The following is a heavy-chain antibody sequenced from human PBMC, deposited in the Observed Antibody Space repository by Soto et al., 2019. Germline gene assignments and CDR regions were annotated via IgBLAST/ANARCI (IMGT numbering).Heavy chain of an antibody. J-gene: IGHJ4*02. CDR1: GDSISSRNW. CDR2: IFHGGST. D-gene: IGHD1-26*01. Sequence: QVQLQESGPGLVKPSGTLSLTCTVSGDSISSRNWWSWVRQPPGMGLEWIGEIFHGGSTNYNPSLTSRVTISVDKSRNQFALDLTSVTAADTCVYYCSRQSSRPREDDFDSWGPGTLVNVSP. CDR3: SRQSSRPREDDFDS. V-gene: IGHV4-4*02.